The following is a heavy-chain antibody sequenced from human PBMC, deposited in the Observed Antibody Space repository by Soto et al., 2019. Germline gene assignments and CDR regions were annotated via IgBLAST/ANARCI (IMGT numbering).Heavy chain of an antibody. CDR2: INHSGST. CDR1: GGSFSGYY. Sequence: PSETLSLTCAVYGGSFSGYYWSWIRQPPGKGLEWIGEINHSGSTNYNPSLKSRVTISVDTSKNQFSLKLSSVTAADTAVYYCARGRNMITFGGASNWFDPWGQGTLVTSPQ. CDR3: ARGRNMITFGGASNWFDP. J-gene: IGHJ5*02. D-gene: IGHD3-16*01. V-gene: IGHV4-34*01.